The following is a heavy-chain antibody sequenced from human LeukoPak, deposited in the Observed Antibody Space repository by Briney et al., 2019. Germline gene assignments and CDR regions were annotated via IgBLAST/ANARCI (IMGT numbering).Heavy chain of an antibody. J-gene: IGHJ4*02. Sequence: PGGSLRLSCAASGFTFSSYWMSWVRQAPGKGLEWVANIKQDGSEKYYVDSVKGRFTISRDNAKNSLYLQMNSLRAEDTAVYFCAKDPELLRWSFDSWGQGTLVTVSS. CDR2: IKQDGSEK. D-gene: IGHD3-10*01. V-gene: IGHV3-7*03. CDR3: AKDPELLRWSFDS. CDR1: GFTFSSYW.